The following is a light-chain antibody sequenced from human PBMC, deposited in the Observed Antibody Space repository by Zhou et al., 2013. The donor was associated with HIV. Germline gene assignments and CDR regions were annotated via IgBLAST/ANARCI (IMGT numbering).Light chain of an antibody. CDR2: GAV. J-gene: IGKJ2*01. CDR1: QAITND. V-gene: IGKV3D-15*01. Sequence: EVVMTQSPATLSVSLGERVTLSCRASQAITNDVAWYQQKRGQAPRVLLYGAVTRVAGVPARFSGSGSGTEFTLTISGLQTEDFATYFCQQYSVWPPYTFGQGTKLEIK. CDR3: QQYSVWPPYT.